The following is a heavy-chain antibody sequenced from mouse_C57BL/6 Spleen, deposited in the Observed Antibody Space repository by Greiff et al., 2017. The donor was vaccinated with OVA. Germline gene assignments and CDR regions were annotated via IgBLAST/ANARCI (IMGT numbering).Heavy chain of an antibody. V-gene: IGHV3-8*01. CDR3: ATSVQAECLYFDV. CDR2: ISYSGST. D-gene: IGHD1-3*01. CDR1: GYSITSDY. Sequence: EVQVEESGPGLAKPSQTLSLTCSVTGYSITSDYWNWIRKFPGNKLEYMGYISYSGSTYYNPSLKSRISITRDTTKNLYYLQLNSVATEDTATYYCATSVQAECLYFDVWGTGTTVTVSS. J-gene: IGHJ1*03.